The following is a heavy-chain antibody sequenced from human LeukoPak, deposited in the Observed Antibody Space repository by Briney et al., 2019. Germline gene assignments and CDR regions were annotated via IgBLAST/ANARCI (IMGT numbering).Heavy chain of an antibody. D-gene: IGHD3/OR15-3a*01. CDR3: ASYPGGTGYFDY. Sequence: SETLSLTCTVSGGSISSYYWSWIRQPPGKGLEWIGYIYTSGSTNHNPSLKSRVTISVDTSKNQFSLKLSSVTAADTAVYYCASYPGGTGYFDYWGQGTLVTVSS. CDR2: IYTSGST. J-gene: IGHJ4*02. CDR1: GGSISSYY. V-gene: IGHV4-4*09.